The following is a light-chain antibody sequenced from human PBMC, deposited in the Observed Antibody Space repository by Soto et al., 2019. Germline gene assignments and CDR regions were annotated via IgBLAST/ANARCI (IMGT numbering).Light chain of an antibody. Sequence: EIVLPQSPGTLSLSPGERATLSCRASQSVSSSSLAWYQQKPGQAPRLLIYGASSRATGIPDRFSGSGSGPDFSRAISRLEPEDFAVFYCQQYCSSLTFGGGTKVEIK. CDR2: GAS. V-gene: IGKV3-20*01. CDR3: QQYCSSLT. J-gene: IGKJ4*01. CDR1: QSVSSSS.